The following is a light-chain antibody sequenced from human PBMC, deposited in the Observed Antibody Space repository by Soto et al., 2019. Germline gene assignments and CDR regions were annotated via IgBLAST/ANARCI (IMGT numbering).Light chain of an antibody. Sequence: QSVLTQPPSASGTPGQRVTISCSGSSSNIGSNYVYWYQQLPGTASKLLIYRNNQRPSWVPDRFSGSNSATSASLPISGLRSADEADYYCAACDTSLSARVFGGGTKLTVL. CDR1: SSNIGSNY. CDR3: AACDTSLSARV. V-gene: IGLV1-47*01. CDR2: RNN. J-gene: IGLJ3*02.